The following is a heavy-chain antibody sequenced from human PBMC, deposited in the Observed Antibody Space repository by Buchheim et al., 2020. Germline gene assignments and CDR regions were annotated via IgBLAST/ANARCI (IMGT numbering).Heavy chain of an antibody. CDR2: ISSSSSTI. CDR3: ARKGATTGFDY. J-gene: IGHJ4*02. V-gene: IGHV3-48*01. D-gene: IGHD1-26*01. Sequence: EVQLVESGGGLVQPGGSLRLSCAASGFTFSSYSMNWVRQAPGKGLEWVSYISSSSSTIYSADSMNGRFTISRDNTKNSQHLQMNSLRAEDTAVYYCARKGATTGFDYWGQGTL. CDR1: GFTFSSYS.